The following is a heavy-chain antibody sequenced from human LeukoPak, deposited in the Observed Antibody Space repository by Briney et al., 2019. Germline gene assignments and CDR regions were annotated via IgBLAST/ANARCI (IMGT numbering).Heavy chain of an antibody. Sequence: EASVKVSCKASGYTFTSYGISWVRQAPGQGLEWMGWISAYNGNTNYAQKLQGRVTMTTDTSTSTAYMELRSLRSDDTAVYYCAREGIAAAYYYYYYYMDVWGKGTTVTVSS. J-gene: IGHJ6*03. D-gene: IGHD6-13*01. CDR2: ISAYNGNT. CDR1: GYTFTSYG. CDR3: AREGIAAAYYYYYYYMDV. V-gene: IGHV1-18*01.